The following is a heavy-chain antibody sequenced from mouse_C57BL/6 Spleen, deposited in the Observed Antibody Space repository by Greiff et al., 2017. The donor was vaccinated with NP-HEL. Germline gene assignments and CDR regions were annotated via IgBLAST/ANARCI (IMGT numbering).Heavy chain of an antibody. J-gene: IGHJ2*01. V-gene: IGHV1-50*01. D-gene: IGHD1-1*01. CDR1: GYTFTSYW. Sequence: VQLQQPGAELVKPGASVKLSCKASGYTFTSYWMQWVKQRPGQGLEWIGEIDPSDSYTNYNQKFKGKATLTVDTSPSTAYMQLSSLTSEDSAVYYCASTPLYYYGSRGYFDYWGQGTTLTGSS. CDR3: ASTPLYYYGSRGYFDY. CDR2: IDPSDSYT.